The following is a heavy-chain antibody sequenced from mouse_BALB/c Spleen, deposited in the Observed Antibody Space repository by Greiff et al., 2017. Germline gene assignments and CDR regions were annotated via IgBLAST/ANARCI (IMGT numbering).Heavy chain of an antibody. CDR2: IDPYNGGT. CDR1: GYAFTSYN. CDR3: AREGDYDSGRNPGGYFDV. J-gene: IGHJ1*01. Sequence: VQLKQSGPELVKPGASVKVSCKASGYAFTSYNMYWVKQSHGKSLEWIGYIDPYNGGTSYNQQFKGKATLTVDKSSSTAYMHLNSLTSEDSAVYYCAREGDYDSGRNPGGYFDVWGAGTTVTVSS. V-gene: IGHV1S135*01. D-gene: IGHD2-4*01.